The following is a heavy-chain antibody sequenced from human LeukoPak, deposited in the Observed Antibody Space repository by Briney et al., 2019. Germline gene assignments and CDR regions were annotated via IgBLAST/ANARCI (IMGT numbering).Heavy chain of an antibody. Sequence: SETVSLTCTVSGGSISNTNYYWGWIRQPPGKGLEWIGSIYYRGSTHYSPSLKSRVTISVDTSKNQFSLNLISMTAADTAVYYCARNRSDTTYPQTFDIWGQGKTLTVSS. CDR3: ARNRSDTTYPQTFDI. V-gene: IGHV4-39*01. CDR1: GGSISNTNYY. J-gene: IGHJ3*02. CDR2: IYYRGST. D-gene: IGHD1-26*01.